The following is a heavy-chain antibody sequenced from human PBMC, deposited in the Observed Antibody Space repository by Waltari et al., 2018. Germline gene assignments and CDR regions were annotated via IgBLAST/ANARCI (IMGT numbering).Heavy chain of an antibody. CDR1: GFTFTSPA. D-gene: IGHD1-1*01. J-gene: IGHJ6*02. V-gene: IGHV1-58*02. CDR2: LVVSSCNK. Sequence: QMQLVQSGPEVKKPGTSVKVSCKASGFTFTSPAMQWVRQARGQRLEWIGGLVVSSCNKNQAQKFKERVTITRDMSTSTAYMELSSLRSEDTAVYYCAADGTTLPEHYYGMDVWGQGTTVTVSS. CDR3: AADGTTLPEHYYGMDV.